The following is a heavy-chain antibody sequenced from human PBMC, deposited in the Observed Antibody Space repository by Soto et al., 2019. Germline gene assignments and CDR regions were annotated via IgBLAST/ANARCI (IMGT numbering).Heavy chain of an antibody. V-gene: IGHV1-46*01. CDR2: INPGSGAA. J-gene: IGHJ3*02. D-gene: IGHD6-19*01. CDR3: ARGGEGGVAGAAAFAT. Sequence: QVQLVQSGAEVKKPGASVKISCTASGYTVTTHYMHWVRQAPGRGLEWMGAINPGSGAAKYTQTFQARVTMTRDTSTNTVYMEMSAQRSEDTAVFYCARGGEGGVAGAAAFATWGQGTMVTASS. CDR1: GYTVTTHY.